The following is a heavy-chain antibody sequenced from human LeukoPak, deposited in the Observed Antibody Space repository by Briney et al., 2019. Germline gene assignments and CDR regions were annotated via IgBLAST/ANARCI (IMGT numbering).Heavy chain of an antibody. Sequence: GGSLRLSCAASGFSFSSYSMNWVRQAPGKGLEWVSSITSTSSYIYYADSVKGRFTISRDNAKNSLYLQMNTLRAEDTAVYYCARVAGGSHHFDYWGQGTLVTVSS. CDR2: ITSTSSYI. V-gene: IGHV3-21*01. CDR3: ARVAGGSHHFDY. D-gene: IGHD1-26*01. J-gene: IGHJ4*02. CDR1: GFSFSSYS.